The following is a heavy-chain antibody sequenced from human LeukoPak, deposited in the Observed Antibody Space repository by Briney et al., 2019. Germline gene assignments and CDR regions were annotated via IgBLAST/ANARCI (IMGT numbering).Heavy chain of an antibody. J-gene: IGHJ4*02. Sequence: GRSLRLSCAASGFTFSSYGMHWVRQAPGKGLEWVAVISYDGSNKYYADSVKGRFTISRDNSKNTLYLQMNSLRAGDTAVYYCARGVRSAWFYDYFDYWGQGTLVTVSS. CDR1: GFTFSSYG. D-gene: IGHD6-19*01. V-gene: IGHV3-30*03. CDR3: ARGVRSAWFYDYFDY. CDR2: ISYDGSNK.